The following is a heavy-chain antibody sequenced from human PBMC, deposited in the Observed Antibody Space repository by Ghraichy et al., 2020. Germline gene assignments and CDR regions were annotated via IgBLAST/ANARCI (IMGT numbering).Heavy chain of an antibody. Sequence: GESLNISCAASEFTFSDYYMRWIRQAPGKGLERVSYISSSGSTIYYADSVKGRFTISRGNAKNSLYLQMNSLRAEDTAVYYCASAYIRYFDLLLSMDKPYYYAMHLWAKGPRSPSP. V-gene: IGHV3-11*01. CDR3: ASAYIRYFDLLLSMDKPYYYAMHL. D-gene: IGHD3-9*01. CDR2: ISSSGSTI. CDR1: EFTFSDYY. J-gene: IGHJ6*02.